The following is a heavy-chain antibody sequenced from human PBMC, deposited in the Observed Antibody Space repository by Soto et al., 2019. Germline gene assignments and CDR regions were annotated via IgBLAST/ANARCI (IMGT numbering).Heavy chain of an antibody. J-gene: IGHJ3*02. V-gene: IGHV4-31*03. Sequence: SETLSLTCTVSGGSISSGGYYWSRIRQHPGKGLEWIGYIYYSGSTYYNPSLKSRVTISVDTSKNQFSLKLSSVTAADTAVYYCARVGRYYDSSGYYLGAFDIWGQGTMVTVSS. CDR3: ARVGRYYDSSGYYLGAFDI. CDR1: GGSISSGGYY. D-gene: IGHD3-22*01. CDR2: IYYSGST.